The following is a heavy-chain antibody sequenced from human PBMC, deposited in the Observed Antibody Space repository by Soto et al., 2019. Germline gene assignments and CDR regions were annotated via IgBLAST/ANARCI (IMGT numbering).Heavy chain of an antibody. Sequence: QMQLVESGGGVVQPGTSLRLSCAASGFTFSNYAMHWVRQAPGKGLEWVTIIWYDGSDKNYGDSVKGRFTISRDNSKNTLYLQMNSLRVEDTAVYYCARDSGGDYQNYYMDVLGKGTTVTVSS. CDR2: IWYDGSDK. D-gene: IGHD4-17*01. CDR3: ARDSGGDYQNYYMDV. V-gene: IGHV3-33*01. CDR1: GFTFSNYA. J-gene: IGHJ6*03.